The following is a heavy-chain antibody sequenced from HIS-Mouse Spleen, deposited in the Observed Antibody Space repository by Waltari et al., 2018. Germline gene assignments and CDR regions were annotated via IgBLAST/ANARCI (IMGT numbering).Heavy chain of an antibody. V-gene: IGHV4-38-2*02. CDR2: IYYSGST. Sequence: QVQLVASGGGVVQPGRSMRLSCAASGFPFSSSAIPWVSQAPGKGLEWIGSIYYSGSTYYNPSLKSRVTISVDTSKNQFSLKLSSVTAADTAVYYCAREIPYSSSWYDWYFDLWGRGTLVTVSS. D-gene: IGHD6-13*01. CDR3: AREIPYSSSWYDWYFDL. CDR1: GFPFSSSAI. J-gene: IGHJ2*01.